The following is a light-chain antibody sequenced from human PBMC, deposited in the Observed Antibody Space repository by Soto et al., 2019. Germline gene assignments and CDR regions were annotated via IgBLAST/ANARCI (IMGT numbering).Light chain of an antibody. V-gene: IGLV2-14*03. J-gene: IGLJ1*01. Sequence: QSALAQPASVSESPGQSITISCTGTNSDVGGYNYVSWYQQHPGKVPKLMIYDVSNRPSGVSNRFSGSKSGNTASLTISGLQAKDEADYYCSSYTATATSYVFGPGTTVIVL. CDR3: SSYTATATSYV. CDR2: DVS. CDR1: NSDVGGYNY.